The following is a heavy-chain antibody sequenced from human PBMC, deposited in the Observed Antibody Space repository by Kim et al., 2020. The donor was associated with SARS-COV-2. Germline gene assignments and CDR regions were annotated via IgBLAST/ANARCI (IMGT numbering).Heavy chain of an antibody. D-gene: IGHD1-26*01. J-gene: IGHJ4*02. CDR2: T. Sequence: TCCAESETGRFTISRDNSTHTVYLQMNGLRVEDTAVYYCAKYSGSYGYDYWGQGTLVTVSS. V-gene: IGHV3-23*03. CDR3: AKYSGSYGYDY.